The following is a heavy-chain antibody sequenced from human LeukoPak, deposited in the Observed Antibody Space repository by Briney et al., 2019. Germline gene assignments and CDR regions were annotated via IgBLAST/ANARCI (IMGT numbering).Heavy chain of an antibody. Sequence: SETLSLTCAVYGGSFSGYYWSWIRQPPGKGLEWIGEINHSGSTNYNPSLKSRVTISVDTSKNQFSLKLTSVTAADTAVYFCARASSYSHDWYAGLLDCWGLGTLVTVSS. CDR1: GGSFSGYY. D-gene: IGHD6-19*01. V-gene: IGHV4-34*01. CDR2: INHSGST. J-gene: IGHJ4*02. CDR3: ARASSYSHDWYAGLLDC.